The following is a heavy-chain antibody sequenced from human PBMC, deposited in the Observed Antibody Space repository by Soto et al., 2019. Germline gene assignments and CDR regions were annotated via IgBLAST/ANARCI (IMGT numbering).Heavy chain of an antibody. V-gene: IGHV3-23*01. Sequence: GRLPRCSCSASWFTVSSNYMSLVCQITGKGREGVSAISGSGGSTYYADSVKGRFSISRDNSKNTLYLQMNSLRAEDTAVYYCARAARRGIAAAGIYDYYGRDVWVQGT. J-gene: IGHJ6*02. D-gene: IGHD6-13*01. CDR3: ARAARRGIAAAGIYDYYGRDV. CDR1: WFTVSSNY. CDR2: ISGSGGST.